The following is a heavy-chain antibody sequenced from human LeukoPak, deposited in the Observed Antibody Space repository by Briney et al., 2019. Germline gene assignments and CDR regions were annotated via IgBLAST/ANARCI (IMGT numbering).Heavy chain of an antibody. V-gene: IGHV1-18*04. CDR1: GYTFTSYY. D-gene: IGHD3-22*01. CDR3: ARVIVVGGAFDI. J-gene: IGHJ3*02. Sequence: GASVKVSCKASGYTFTSYYMHWVRQAPGQGLEWMGWISAYNGNTNYAQKLQGRVTMTTDTSTSTAYMELRSLRSDDTAVYYCARVIVVGGAFDIWGQGTMVTVSS. CDR2: ISAYNGNT.